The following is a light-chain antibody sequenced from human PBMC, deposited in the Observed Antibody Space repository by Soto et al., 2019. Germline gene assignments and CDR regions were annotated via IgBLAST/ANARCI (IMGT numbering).Light chain of an antibody. J-gene: IGKJ5*01. Sequence: GEGATLSCSASQSVSSHLAWYQHKPGQAPRLLIYGASTRASGIPARFSGSGSETDFTLTISSLQSEDSAVYYCQQYHNWPPITFGQGTRLEI. V-gene: IGKV3-15*01. CDR2: GAS. CDR1: QSVSSH. CDR3: QQYHNWPPIT.